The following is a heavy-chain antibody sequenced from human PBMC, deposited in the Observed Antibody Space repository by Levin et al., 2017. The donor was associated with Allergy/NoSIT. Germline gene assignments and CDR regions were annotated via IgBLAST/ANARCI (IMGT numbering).Heavy chain of an antibody. CDR2: IKEDGSEK. CDR3: AREKYGSGGWPYFDY. V-gene: IGHV3-7*01. D-gene: IGHD3-10*01. J-gene: IGHJ4*02. Sequence: PGGSLRLSCAGSGFSFSSYWMSWVRQASGKGLEWVANIKEDGSEKYYVDSVKGRFTISRDNAKNSLYLQMNSLRAEDTAVYYCAREKYGSGGWPYFDYWGQGTLVPVSS. CDR1: GFSFSSYW.